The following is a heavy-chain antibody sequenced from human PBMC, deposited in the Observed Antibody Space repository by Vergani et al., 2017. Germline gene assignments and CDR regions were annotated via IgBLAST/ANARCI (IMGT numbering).Heavy chain of an antibody. CDR3: ARVRGYSGYDPYNWFDP. Sequence: QVQLVQSGAEVKKPGSSVKVSCKASGGTFSSYAISWVRQAPGQGLEWMGGIIPIFGTANYAQKFQGRVTITADESTSTAYMELSSLRSEDTAVDYCARVRGYSGYDPYNWFDPWGQGTLVTVSS. V-gene: IGHV1-69*01. CDR1: GGTFSSYA. CDR2: IIPIFGTA. J-gene: IGHJ5*02. D-gene: IGHD5-12*01.